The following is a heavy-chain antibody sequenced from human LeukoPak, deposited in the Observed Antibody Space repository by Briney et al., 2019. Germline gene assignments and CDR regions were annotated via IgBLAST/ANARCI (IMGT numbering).Heavy chain of an antibody. CDR3: ARGLWAPRFDC. D-gene: IGHD1-26*01. J-gene: IGHJ4*02. Sequence: SETLSLTCAVYGGSFIGYYWSWIRQPPGKGLEGMGEINHSGSTNYNPSLKRRVTISVDTSKNQFSLKLSSVTAADTAVYFWARGLWAPRFDCWGQGTLVTVSS. CDR2: INHSGST. V-gene: IGHV4-34*01. CDR1: GGSFIGYY.